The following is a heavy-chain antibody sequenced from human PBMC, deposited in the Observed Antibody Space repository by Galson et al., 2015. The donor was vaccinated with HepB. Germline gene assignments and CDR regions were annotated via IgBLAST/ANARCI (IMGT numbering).Heavy chain of an antibody. D-gene: IGHD3-22*01. J-gene: IGHJ6*02. CDR3: ARWDTPRHRGDSSGLGPEYYYYYGMDV. CDR1: GYTFTSYG. V-gene: IGHV1-8*02. Sequence: SVKVSCKASGYTFTSYGISWVRQAPGQGLEWMGWMNPNSGNTGYAQKFQGRVTMTRNTSISTAYMELSSLRSEDTAVYYCARWDTPRHRGDSSGLGPEYYYYYGMDVWGQGTTVTVSS. CDR2: MNPNSGNT.